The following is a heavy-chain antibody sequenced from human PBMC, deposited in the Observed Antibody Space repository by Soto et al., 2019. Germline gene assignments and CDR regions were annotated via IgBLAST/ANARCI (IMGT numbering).Heavy chain of an antibody. CDR3: ARWNYGMDV. CDR1: GFMFSSYV. Sequence: EVQLVQSGGGLVQPGGSLRLSCAASGFMFSSYVMTWVRQAPGKGLEWVAIIRQDGSEEYFVDSVKGRFTISRDNSKNSFYLQMNSLRAEDTAVYKSARWNYGMDVWGQWNTVTVS. CDR2: IRQDGSEE. J-gene: IGHJ6*02. V-gene: IGHV3-7*03.